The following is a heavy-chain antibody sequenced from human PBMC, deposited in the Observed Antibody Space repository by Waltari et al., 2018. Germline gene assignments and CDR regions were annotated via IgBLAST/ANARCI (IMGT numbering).Heavy chain of an antibody. V-gene: IGHV4-39*01. J-gene: IGHJ4*02. D-gene: IGHD3-9*01. Sequence: QLQLQESGPGLVKPSDTLSLTCTVSGGSISSSSYYWGWIRQPPGKGLEWIGSIYYSGSTYYNPSLKSRVTISVDTSKNQFSLKLSSVTAADTAVYYCARQTYYDILTDYWGQGTLVTVSS. CDR1: GGSISSSSYY. CDR3: ARQTYYDILTDY. CDR2: IYYSGST.